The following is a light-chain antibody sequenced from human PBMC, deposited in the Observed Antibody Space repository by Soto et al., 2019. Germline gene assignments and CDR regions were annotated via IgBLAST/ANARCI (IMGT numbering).Light chain of an antibody. CDR1: QSVSSSY. V-gene: IGKV3-20*01. CDR3: QQYGSSPRT. Sequence: EIVLTQSPGTLSLSPGERATLSCRASQSVSSSYLAWYQQKPGQAPRLLIYGASSRATGIPDRFSGSGSGTDFTLTITRLETPDSAAYYCQQYGSSPRTFGQGTKVDIK. CDR2: GAS. J-gene: IGKJ1*01.